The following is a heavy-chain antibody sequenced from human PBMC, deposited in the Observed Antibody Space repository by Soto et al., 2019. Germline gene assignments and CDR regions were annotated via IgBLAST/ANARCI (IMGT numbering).Heavy chain of an antibody. D-gene: IGHD3-10*01. Sequence: QVQLVQSGAEVKKPGASVKVSCKASGYTFTSYDINWVRQATGQGLEWMGWMNPNSGNTGYAQKFQGRVTMTRNTSISTAYMELCSLRSEETAVYYCASGINYYASGDDAFDIWGQGTMVTVSS. CDR3: ASGINYYASGDDAFDI. CDR1: GYTFTSYD. J-gene: IGHJ3*02. V-gene: IGHV1-8*01. CDR2: MNPNSGNT.